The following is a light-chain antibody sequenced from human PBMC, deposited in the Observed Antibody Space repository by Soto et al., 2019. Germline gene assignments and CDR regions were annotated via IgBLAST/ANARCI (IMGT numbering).Light chain of an antibody. CDR2: GAS. Sequence: EIVLTQSPGTLSLSPGERATLSCRASQSVSNSYLAWYQQKPGQAPRLLIYGASSRATGIPDMFSGSGSGTDFTLTISRLEPEDFAVYYCQQYGSSPYTFGQGTKLEI. CDR1: QSVSNSY. V-gene: IGKV3-20*01. CDR3: QQYGSSPYT. J-gene: IGKJ2*01.